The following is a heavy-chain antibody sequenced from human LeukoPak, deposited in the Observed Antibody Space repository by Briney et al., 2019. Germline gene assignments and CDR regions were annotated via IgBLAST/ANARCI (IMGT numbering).Heavy chain of an antibody. J-gene: IGHJ4*02. CDR3: TGRRIVGAMF. CDR1: GFTFGDYA. D-gene: IGHD1-26*01. CDR2: IRSKAYGGTT. V-gene: IGHV3-49*03. Sequence: GGSLRLSCTASGFTFGDYAMSWFRQAPGKGLEWVGFIRSKAYGGTTEYAASVKDRFTISRDDSKSITYLEMNSLKTEDTAVYYCTGRRIVGAMFWGQGTLVTVSS.